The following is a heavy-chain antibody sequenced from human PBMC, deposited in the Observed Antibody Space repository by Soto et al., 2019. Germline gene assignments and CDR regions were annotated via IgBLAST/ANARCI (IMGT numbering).Heavy chain of an antibody. J-gene: IGHJ6*02. CDR3: ARQGFGPLHGLVDV. Sequence: QVQLQESGPGLVKPSETLSLSCTVSGGSISSYYWSWFRQSPGKRMEWIGYVHHSWGSSYNPSLQSRVAISLATSKSQFSLKVTSVTATDTAVYYCARQGFGPLHGLVDVWDQGTTVTVSS. V-gene: IGHV4-59*08. CDR1: GGSISSYY. CDR2: VHHSWGS. D-gene: IGHD3-10*01.